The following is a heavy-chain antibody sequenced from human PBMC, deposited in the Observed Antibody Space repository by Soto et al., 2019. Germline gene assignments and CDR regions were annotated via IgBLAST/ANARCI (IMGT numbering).Heavy chain of an antibody. Sequence: QVQLVQSGAEVKKPGASVKVSCKASGYTFTSYDMHWVRQAPGQRLEWMGWINAGNDNTKYSQKFQDRVTITRDTSASTAYMELSSLRSEDTAVYYCARGTIAVAGTGFDYWGQGTLVTVS. CDR1: GYTFTSYD. CDR2: INAGNDNT. V-gene: IGHV1-3*01. J-gene: IGHJ4*02. D-gene: IGHD6-19*01. CDR3: ARGTIAVAGTGFDY.